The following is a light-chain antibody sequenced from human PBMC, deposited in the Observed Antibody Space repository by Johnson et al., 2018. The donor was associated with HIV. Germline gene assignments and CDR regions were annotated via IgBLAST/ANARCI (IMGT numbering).Light chain of an antibody. V-gene: IGLV1-51*02. CDR2: ANN. Sequence: QPVLTQPPSVSAAPGQKVTISCSGSSSNIGNNFVSWYQQLPGTAPKLLIYANNKRPSGIADRFSGSKSGTSATLGITGLQTGDEADYYCGTWDSSLNVFGTGTKVTVL. CDR1: SSNIGNNF. J-gene: IGLJ1*01. CDR3: GTWDSSLNV.